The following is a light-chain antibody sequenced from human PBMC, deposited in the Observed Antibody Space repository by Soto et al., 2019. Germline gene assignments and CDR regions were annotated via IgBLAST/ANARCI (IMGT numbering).Light chain of an antibody. CDR1: QRISSW. V-gene: IGKV1-5*01. Sequence: DIHMTQSPSSLPASVGDRVSITCRASQRISSWLAWYQQKPGKAPKLLISDASSLESGVPSRFSGSGSGTEFTLTISSLQPDAFATYYCQQYNSYSWTFGQGTKVDIK. CDR3: QQYNSYSWT. J-gene: IGKJ1*01. CDR2: DAS.